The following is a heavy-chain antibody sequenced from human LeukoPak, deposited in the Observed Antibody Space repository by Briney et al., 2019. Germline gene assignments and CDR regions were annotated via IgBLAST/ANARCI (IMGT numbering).Heavy chain of an antibody. Sequence: ASVEVSCKASGYTFTGYYMHWVRQAPGQGLEWMGWINPNSGGTNYAQKFQGRVTMTRDTSISTAYMELSRLRSDDTAVYYCARGRGIIAAAGPDYWGQGTLVTVSS. V-gene: IGHV1-2*02. D-gene: IGHD6-13*01. J-gene: IGHJ4*02. CDR2: INPNSGGT. CDR1: GYTFTGYY. CDR3: ARGRGIIAAAGPDY.